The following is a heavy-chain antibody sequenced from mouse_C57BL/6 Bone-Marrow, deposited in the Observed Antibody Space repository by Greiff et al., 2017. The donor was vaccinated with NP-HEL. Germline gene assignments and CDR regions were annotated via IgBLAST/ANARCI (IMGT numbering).Heavy chain of an antibody. V-gene: IGHV5-16*01. D-gene: IGHD4-1*02. CDR2: INYDGSST. CDR1: GFTFSDYY. J-gene: IGHJ2*01. Sequence: EVKLVESEGGLVQPGSSMKLSCTASGFTFSDYYMAWVRQVPEKGLEWVANINYDGSSTYYLDSLKSRFIISRDNAKNILYLQMSCLKSEDTATYYCARDRPTGFDYWGQGTTLTVSS. CDR3: ARDRPTGFDY.